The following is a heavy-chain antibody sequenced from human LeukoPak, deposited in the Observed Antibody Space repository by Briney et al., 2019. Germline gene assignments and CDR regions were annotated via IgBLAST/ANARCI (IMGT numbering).Heavy chain of an antibody. D-gene: IGHD2-21*02. Sequence: GGSLRLSCVASEFNFFSYGMQWVRQAPGKGLVWVSRIFADGSTTNYADSVKGRFTISRDNAKNTLYLRMNSLRAEDTAVYYCARELPREVTLDYWGQGTLVTVSP. J-gene: IGHJ4*01. V-gene: IGHV3-74*01. CDR3: ARELPREVTLDY. CDR1: EFNFFSYG. CDR2: IFADGSTT.